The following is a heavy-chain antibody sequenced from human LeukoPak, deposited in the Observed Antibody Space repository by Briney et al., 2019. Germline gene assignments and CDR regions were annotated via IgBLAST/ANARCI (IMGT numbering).Heavy chain of an antibody. J-gene: IGHJ4*02. CDR1: GFSFSDYY. D-gene: IGHD4-17*01. V-gene: IGHV3-53*01. Sequence: GGSLRLSCAASGFSFSDYYXSXXRQAPGKGLEXDSVIYSGGSTYYADSVKGRFTISRDNSKNTLYLQMNSLRAEDTAVYYCVRGDYGDYTLFDYWGQGTLVTVSS. CDR2: IYSGGST. CDR3: VRGDYGDYTLFDY.